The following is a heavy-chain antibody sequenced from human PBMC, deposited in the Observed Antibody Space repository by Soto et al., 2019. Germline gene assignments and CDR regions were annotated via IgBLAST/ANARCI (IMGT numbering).Heavy chain of an antibody. Sequence: GGSLRLSCAASGFTFSDYYMSWIRQAPGKGLEWVSYISSSGSTIYYADSVKGRFTISRDNAKNSLYLQMNSLRAEDTAVYYCARAKQQLVLGGKTTRSPRGFDPWGQGTLVTVSS. J-gene: IGHJ5*02. D-gene: IGHD6-13*01. CDR2: ISSSGSTI. V-gene: IGHV3-11*01. CDR3: ARAKQQLVLGGKTTRSPRGFDP. CDR1: GFTFSDYY.